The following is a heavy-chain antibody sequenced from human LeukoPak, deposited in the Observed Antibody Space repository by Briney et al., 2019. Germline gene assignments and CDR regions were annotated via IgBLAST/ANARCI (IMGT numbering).Heavy chain of an antibody. D-gene: IGHD5-18*01. CDR1: GGSFSDYA. J-gene: IGHJ6*03. CDR2: INHRGGT. Sequence: SETLSLTCAVYGGSFSDYAWTWIRQPPGKGLDGIGEINHRGGTNHNPSLRSRFIISVDTSKNQISLKVSSVTAADTAVYYCAGVGYSFSINDWSRIGLGAYPTKYYYYMDVWGKGTTVTVSS. CDR3: AGVGYSFSINDWSRIGLGAYPTKYYYYMDV. V-gene: IGHV4-34*01.